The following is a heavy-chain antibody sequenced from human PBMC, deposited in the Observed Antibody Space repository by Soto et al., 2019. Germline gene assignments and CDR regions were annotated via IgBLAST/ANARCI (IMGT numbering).Heavy chain of an antibody. CDR3: ASGRRAPDAFDI. Sequence: QVQLQESGPGLVKPSQTLSLTCTVSGGSISSDYWSWIRQPPGKGLEWIGYIYYSGTTNYNPSLNSRVPISVATSKNQFSLKLSSVTAADTAVYYCASGRRAPDAFDIWGQGTMVTVSS. J-gene: IGHJ3*02. CDR2: IYYSGTT. CDR1: GGSISSDY. V-gene: IGHV4-59*12.